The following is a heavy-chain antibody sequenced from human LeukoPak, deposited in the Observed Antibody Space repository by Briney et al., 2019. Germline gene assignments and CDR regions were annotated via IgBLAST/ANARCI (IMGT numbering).Heavy chain of an antibody. Sequence: SVKVSCKASGVTFNSYVISWVRQAPGQGLEWMGAIIPLFGTANYAQKFQGRVTITADEPTRTAYMELSSLRSEDTAVYYCARSGSGGSYYGGYYYMDVWGKGTTVTVSS. CDR1: GVTFNSYV. J-gene: IGHJ6*03. D-gene: IGHD1-26*01. CDR2: IIPLFGTA. V-gene: IGHV1-69*01. CDR3: ARSGSGGSYYGGYYYMDV.